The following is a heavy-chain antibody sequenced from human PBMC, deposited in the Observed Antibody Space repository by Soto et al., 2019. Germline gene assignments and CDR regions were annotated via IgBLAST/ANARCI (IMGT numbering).Heavy chain of an antibody. D-gene: IGHD1-1*01. J-gene: IGHJ3*02. CDR2: IVVGSGNT. Sequence: SVKVSCKASGFTFTSSAMQWVRQARGQRLEWIGWIVVGSGNTNYAQKFQERVTITRDMSTSTAYMELSSLRSEDTAVYYCAATELERRGDDAFDIWGQGTMVTVS. CDR3: AATELERRGDDAFDI. CDR1: GFTFTSSA. V-gene: IGHV1-58*02.